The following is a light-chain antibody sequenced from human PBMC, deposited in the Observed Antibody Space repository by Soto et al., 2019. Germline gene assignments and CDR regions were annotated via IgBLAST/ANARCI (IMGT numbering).Light chain of an antibody. J-gene: IGKJ2*01. CDR2: GAS. Sequence: EIVLTQSPGTLSLSPGERPTLSCRASQSVSSTYLAWYQQKPGQAPRLLIYGASSRATAIPDRFSGSGSGTDFTLTISRLEPEDFAVYYCQQYSSSPRTFGQGTKLEIK. CDR3: QQYSSSPRT. V-gene: IGKV3-20*01. CDR1: QSVSSTY.